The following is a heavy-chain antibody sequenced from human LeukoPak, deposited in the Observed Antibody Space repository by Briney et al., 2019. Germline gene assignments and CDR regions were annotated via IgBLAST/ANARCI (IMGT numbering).Heavy chain of an antibody. Sequence: GGYLRLSGAASGFTFSTYSMNWVRQAPGKGLEWVSSISSSSTYIYYADSVKGRFTISRDNAKNSLHLQVNRLRAEDTAVYYCAREFAYYDCSGWGAFDIWGQGKMVTVSS. CDR2: ISSSSTYI. J-gene: IGHJ3*02. CDR1: GFTFSTYS. V-gene: IGHV3-21*06. CDR3: AREFAYYDCSGWGAFDI. D-gene: IGHD3-22*01.